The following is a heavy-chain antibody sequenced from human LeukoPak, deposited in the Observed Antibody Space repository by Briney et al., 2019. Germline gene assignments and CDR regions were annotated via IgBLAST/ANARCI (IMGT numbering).Heavy chain of an antibody. Sequence: SETLSLTCAVSGGSISSSNWWSWVRQPPGKGLEWIGEIYHSGSTNYNPSLKSRVTISVDKSKNQFSLKLSSVTAADTAVYYCAGRVVPAAINPYYYYYMDVWGKGTTVTISS. J-gene: IGHJ6*03. CDR1: GGSISSSNW. V-gene: IGHV4-4*02. CDR2: IYHSGST. D-gene: IGHD2-2*01. CDR3: AGRVVPAAINPYYYYYMDV.